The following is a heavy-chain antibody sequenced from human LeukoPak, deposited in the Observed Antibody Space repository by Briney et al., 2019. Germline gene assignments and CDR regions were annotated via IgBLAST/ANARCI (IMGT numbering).Heavy chain of an antibody. Sequence: ASVKVSCKASGNTFISYGISWVRQAPGQGLEWMGWITAYNGKTNYGQKLQGRVTMTTDTSTNTVYMELRSLRSDDTAIYFCARDNGDYNFDFWGQGTLVTVSS. CDR1: GNTFISYG. CDR2: ITAYNGKT. J-gene: IGHJ4*02. D-gene: IGHD4-17*01. V-gene: IGHV1-18*01. CDR3: ARDNGDYNFDF.